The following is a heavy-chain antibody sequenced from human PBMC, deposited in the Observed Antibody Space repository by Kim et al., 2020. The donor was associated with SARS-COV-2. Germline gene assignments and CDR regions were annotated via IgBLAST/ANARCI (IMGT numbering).Heavy chain of an antibody. CDR2: ISGGGTT. Sequence: GGSLRLSCAGSGFTFSGFAMSWFRQAPGKGLEWVSGISGGGTTYYADSVKGRFTVSRDNSRNTLSLQMNSLRVEDTALYYCDRVTSGPNVGRDSFVAWG. CDR3: DRVTSGPNVGRDSFVA. D-gene: IGHD4-4*01. V-gene: IGHV3-23*01. J-gene: IGHJ3*01. CDR1: GFTFSGFA.